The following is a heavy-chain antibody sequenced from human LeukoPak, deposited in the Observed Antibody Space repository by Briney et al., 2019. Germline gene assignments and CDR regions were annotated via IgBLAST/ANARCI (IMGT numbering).Heavy chain of an antibody. V-gene: IGHV3-30*02. D-gene: IGHD3-22*01. CDR1: GFTFSSYG. CDR3: AKVDLTYCYDSSGSSYNWFDP. J-gene: IGHJ5*02. Sequence: PGGSLRLSCAASGFTFSSYGMHWVRQAPGKGLEWVAFIRYDGSNKYYADSVKGRSTISRDNSKNTLYLQMNSLRAEDTAVYYCAKVDLTYCYDSSGSSYNWFDPWGQGTLVTVSS. CDR2: IRYDGSNK.